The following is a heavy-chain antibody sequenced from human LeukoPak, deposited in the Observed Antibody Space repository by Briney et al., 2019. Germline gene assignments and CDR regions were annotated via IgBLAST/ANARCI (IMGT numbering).Heavy chain of an antibody. CDR2: INPSGGST. CDR3: ARGHSGSYYGYNWFDP. Sequence: ASVKVSCKASGHTFTSYYMHWVRQAPGQGLEWMGIINPSGGSTSYAQKFQGRVTMTRDMSTSTVYMELSSLRSEDTAVYYCARGHSGSYYGYNWFDPWGQGTLVTVSS. J-gene: IGHJ5*02. CDR1: GHTFTSYY. D-gene: IGHD1-26*01. V-gene: IGHV1-46*01.